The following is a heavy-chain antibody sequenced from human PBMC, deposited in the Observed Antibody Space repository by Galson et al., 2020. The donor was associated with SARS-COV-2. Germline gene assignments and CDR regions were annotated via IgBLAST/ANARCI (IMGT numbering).Heavy chain of an antibody. Sequence: ASVKVSCKASGYMFTAYAMHWVRQDLGQRLEWMGWINAGNGDTKYSQKFQGRVTITRDTSASTVYMELSRLRSEDTAVYYCARDDRWYSTSWDYYYMDVWGKGTTVTVSS. CDR2: INAGNGDT. D-gene: IGHD6-6*01. V-gene: IGHV1-3*01. CDR1: GYMFTAYA. J-gene: IGHJ6*03. CDR3: ARDDRWYSTSWDYYYMDV.